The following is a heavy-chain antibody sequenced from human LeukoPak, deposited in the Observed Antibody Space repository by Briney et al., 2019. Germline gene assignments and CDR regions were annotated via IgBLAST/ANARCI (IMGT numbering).Heavy chain of an antibody. CDR1: GYTFTGYY. V-gene: IGHV1-2*02. CDR3: ARVGDYDILTGSWYYGMDV. J-gene: IGHJ6*02. CDR2: INPNSGGT. Sequence: ASVKVSCKSSGYTFTGYYMHWVRQAPGQGLEWMGWINPNSGGTNYAQKCQGRVTMTRDTSISTAYMELSRLRSDDTAVYYCARVGDYDILTGSWYYGMDVWGQGTTVTVSS. D-gene: IGHD3-9*01.